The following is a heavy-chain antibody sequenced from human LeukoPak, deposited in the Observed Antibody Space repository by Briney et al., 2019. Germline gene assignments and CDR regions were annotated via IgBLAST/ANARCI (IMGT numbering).Heavy chain of an antibody. CDR3: GRDPNGDYVGAFDF. V-gene: IGHV3-23*01. Sequence: GGSLRLSCAASGFTFSSYAMTWVRQAPGKGREWVSYIRGSGDGTSYADSVKGRFTLSRDNSNNTLYLQMNSLRAADTAIYYCGRDPNGDYVGAFDFWGQGTLVTVSS. CDR2: IRGSGDGT. D-gene: IGHD4-17*01. J-gene: IGHJ3*01. CDR1: GFTFSSYA.